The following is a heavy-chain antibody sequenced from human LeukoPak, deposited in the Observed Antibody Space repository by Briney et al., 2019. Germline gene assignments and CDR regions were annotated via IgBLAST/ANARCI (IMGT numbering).Heavy chain of an antibody. CDR2: TYYSGNT. V-gene: IGHV4-59*01. Sequence: SETLSLTCTVSGGSITSYYWSWIRQPPGKGLEWVGNTYYSGNTHYNPSLKSRVTISVDPSKNQFSLILSSVTAADTARYYCARASGYGGNSIDYWGQGTLVTVSS. D-gene: IGHD4-23*01. CDR1: GGSITSYY. CDR3: ARASGYGGNSIDY. J-gene: IGHJ4*02.